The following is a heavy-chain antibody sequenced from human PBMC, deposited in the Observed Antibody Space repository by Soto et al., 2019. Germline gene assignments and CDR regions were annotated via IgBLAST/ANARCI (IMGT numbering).Heavy chain of an antibody. V-gene: IGHV2-5*02. Sequence: QITLKESGPTLVKPTQTLTLTCTFSGFSLSTSGVGVGWIRQPPGKALEWLALIYWDDEKRYSPSLKSRLTITKDPSKHQVVLTMTNMDPVDTATSYCARHYDILTGYYGWFDPWGQGTLVTVSS. D-gene: IGHD3-9*01. J-gene: IGHJ5*02. CDR1: GFSLSTSGVG. CDR2: IYWDDEK. CDR3: ARHYDILTGYYGWFDP.